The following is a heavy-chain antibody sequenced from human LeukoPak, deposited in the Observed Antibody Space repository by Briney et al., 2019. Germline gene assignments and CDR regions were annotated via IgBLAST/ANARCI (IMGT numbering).Heavy chain of an antibody. J-gene: IGHJ6*03. CDR3: ARCGPEDYYYYMDV. V-gene: IGHV3-66*02. Sequence: GGSLRLSCAASGFTVSSNYMSWVRQAPGKGLEWVSVIYSGGSTYYADSVKGRFTISRDNSKNTLYLQMNSLGAEDTAVYYCARCGPEDYYYYMDVWGKGTTVTVSS. CDR1: GFTVSSNY. CDR2: IYSGGST. D-gene: IGHD6-25*01.